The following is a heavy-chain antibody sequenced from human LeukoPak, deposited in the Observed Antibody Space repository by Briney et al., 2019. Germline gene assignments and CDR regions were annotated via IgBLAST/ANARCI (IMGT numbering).Heavy chain of an antibody. D-gene: IGHD5-12*01. Sequence: SETLSLTCTVSGGSISSYYWSWIRQPAGKGLEWIGRIYTSGSSNYNPSRKRRVTMSVDTSKNQFSLKLSSVTAADTAVYYCARGILGYSGYDLVRRHREYYYYGMDVWGQGTTVTVSS. CDR1: GGSISSYY. CDR3: ARGILGYSGYDLVRRHREYYYYGMDV. V-gene: IGHV4-4*07. J-gene: IGHJ6*02. CDR2: IYTSGSS.